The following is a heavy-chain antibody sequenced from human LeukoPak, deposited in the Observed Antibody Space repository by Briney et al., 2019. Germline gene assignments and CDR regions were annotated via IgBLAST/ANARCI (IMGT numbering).Heavy chain of an antibody. Sequence: GGSLRLSCAASGFTFSSYSMNWVRQAPGKGLEWVSSISSSSYIYYADSVKGRFTISRDNAKNSLYLQMNSLRAENTAVYYCARESPSQYGDYGDYWGQGTLVTVSS. V-gene: IGHV3-21*01. D-gene: IGHD4-17*01. CDR1: GFTFSSYS. CDR3: ARESPSQYGDYGDY. CDR2: ISSSSYI. J-gene: IGHJ4*02.